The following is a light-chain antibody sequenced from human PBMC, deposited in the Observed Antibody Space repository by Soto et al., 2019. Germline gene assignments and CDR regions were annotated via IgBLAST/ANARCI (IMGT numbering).Light chain of an antibody. Sequence: EIVLTQSPATLSLSPGERATLSCRAGQSVSTYLAWFQQKPGQAPSLLIYDASTRATGIPARFSGSGSGTDFTLTISMLEPEDFAIYYCQQRHSWVTFGQGTRLEIK. V-gene: IGKV3-11*01. CDR3: QQRHSWVT. CDR1: QSVSTY. J-gene: IGKJ5*01. CDR2: DAS.